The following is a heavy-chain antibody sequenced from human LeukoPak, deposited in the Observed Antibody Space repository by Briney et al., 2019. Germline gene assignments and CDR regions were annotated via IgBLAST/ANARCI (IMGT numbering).Heavy chain of an antibody. Sequence: PGGSLRLSCAASGFTFSSYAMTWVRQAPGKGLEWVSAISGSGGSTYYGDSVKGRFTISRDNSKNTLYLQMNSLRAEDTAVYYCAKGRYCSGGSCSHFDYWGQGTLVTVSS. D-gene: IGHD2-15*01. CDR2: ISGSGGST. CDR1: GFTFSSYA. J-gene: IGHJ4*02. V-gene: IGHV3-23*01. CDR3: AKGRYCSGGSCSHFDY.